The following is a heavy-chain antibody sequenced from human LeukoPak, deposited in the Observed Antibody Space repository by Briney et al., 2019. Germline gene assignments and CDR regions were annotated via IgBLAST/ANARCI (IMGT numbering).Heavy chain of an antibody. CDR1: RFTFGSHA. Sequence: QTGGSLRLSCEASRFTFGSHAMYWVRQAPGKGLEWVAGIFGSGGSPHYADSVKGRFTISRDNSKNTVYLQINSLRAEDTAVYFCGKTTVGYSSGQKPAWPVDYWGQGTLVTVSS. V-gene: IGHV3-23*01. J-gene: IGHJ4*02. D-gene: IGHD5-18*01. CDR3: GKTTVGYSSGQKPAWPVDY. CDR2: IFGSGGSP.